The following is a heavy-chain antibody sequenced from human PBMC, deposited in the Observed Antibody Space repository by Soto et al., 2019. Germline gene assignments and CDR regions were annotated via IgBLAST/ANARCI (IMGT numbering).Heavy chain of an antibody. V-gene: IGHV4-4*02. Sequence: QVQLQESGPGLVKPSGTLSLTCAVSGGSISSTNWWTWVRQPPGKGLERIGNMYNSGSTNYNPSLKSRVDISVDKCQKKCSLKLNSVTAADTAVYFCARDRGSGTYYGSYGVFDIWGQGTMVPVSS. CDR3: ARDRGSGTYYGSYGVFDI. D-gene: IGHD1-26*01. J-gene: IGHJ3*02. CDR2: MYNSGST. CDR1: GGSISSTNW.